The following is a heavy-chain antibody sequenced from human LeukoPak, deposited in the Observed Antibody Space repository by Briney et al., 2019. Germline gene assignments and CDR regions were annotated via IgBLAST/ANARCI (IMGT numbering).Heavy chain of an antibody. CDR3: ASRPPPTQLGPLDY. V-gene: IGHV3-23*01. CDR1: GFTFSSYA. Sequence: GGSLRLSCAASGFTFSSYAMSWVRQAPGKGLEWVSAISDSGTTYYADSVRGRFTNSRDNSKNTLYLQMNSLRADDTAVYYCASRPPPTQLGPLDYWGQGTLVAVSS. CDR2: ISDSGTT. J-gene: IGHJ4*02. D-gene: IGHD1-14*01.